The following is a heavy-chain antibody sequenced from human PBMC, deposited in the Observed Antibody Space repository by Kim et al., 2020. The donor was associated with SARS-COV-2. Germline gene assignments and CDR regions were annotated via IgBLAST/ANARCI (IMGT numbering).Heavy chain of an antibody. CDR3: AKVASYYGSGSYYWS. D-gene: IGHD3-10*01. CDR2: ISGSGGST. Sequence: GGSLGLSCAASGFTFSSYAMSWVRQAPGKGLEWVSAISGSGGSTYYADSVKGRFTISRDNSKNTLYLQMNSLRAEDTAVYYCAKVASYYGSGSYYWSWGQGTLVTVSS. J-gene: IGHJ4*02. V-gene: IGHV3-23*01. CDR1: GFTFSSYA.